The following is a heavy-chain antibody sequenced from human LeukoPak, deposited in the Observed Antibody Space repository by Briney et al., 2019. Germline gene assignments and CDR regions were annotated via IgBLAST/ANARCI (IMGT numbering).Heavy chain of an antibody. Sequence: GGSLKLSCAASGFTFNNYGMHWVRQAPGKGLEWVAVISYDGRNKHYPDSVKGRFTISRDISTDTLWLQMDSLRTEDTAVYYCAKGPLRGTAAAIDYWGQGTLVTVSS. D-gene: IGHD2-2*01. CDR1: GFTFNNYG. CDR2: ISYDGRNK. CDR3: AKGPLRGTAAAIDY. V-gene: IGHV3-30*18. J-gene: IGHJ4*02.